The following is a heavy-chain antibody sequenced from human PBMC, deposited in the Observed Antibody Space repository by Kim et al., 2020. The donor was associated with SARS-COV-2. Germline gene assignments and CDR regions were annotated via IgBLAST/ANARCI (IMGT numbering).Heavy chain of an antibody. CDR1: GGSISSGGYY. V-gene: IGHV4-31*03. CDR3: ARSGPLRFLEWLPPSGGMDV. Sequence: SETLSLTCTVSGGSISSGGYYWSWIRQHPGKGLEWIGYIYYSGSTYYNPSLKSRVTISVDTSKNQFSLKLSSVTAADTAVYYCARSGPLRFLEWLPPSGGMDVWGQGTTVTVSS. CDR2: IYYSGST. D-gene: IGHD3-3*01. J-gene: IGHJ6*02.